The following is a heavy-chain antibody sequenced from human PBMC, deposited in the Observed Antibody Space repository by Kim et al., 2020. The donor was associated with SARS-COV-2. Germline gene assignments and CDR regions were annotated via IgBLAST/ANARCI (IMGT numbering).Heavy chain of an antibody. CDR2: INAGNGNT. J-gene: IGHJ4*02. D-gene: IGHD6-19*01. CDR3: ARDQLNDGYSSGWLLGY. Sequence: ASVKVSCKASGYTFTSYAMHWVRQAPGQRLEWMGWINAGNGNTKYSQKFQGRVTITRDTSASTAYMELSSLRSEDTAVYYCARDQLNDGYSSGWLLGYWGQGTLVTVSS. CDR1: GYTFTSYA. V-gene: IGHV1-3*01.